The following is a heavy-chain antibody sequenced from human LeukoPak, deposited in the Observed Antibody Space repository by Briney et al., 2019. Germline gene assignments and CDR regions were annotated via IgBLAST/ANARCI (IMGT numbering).Heavy chain of an antibody. CDR1: GGSISSYY. D-gene: IGHD2-2*01. CDR2: VYYSGST. Sequence: SETLSLTCTVSGGSISSYYWSWIRQPPGKGLEWIGYVYYSGSTNYNPSLKSRVTISVDTSKNQFSLKLSSVTAADTAVYYCARGQPDIVVVPAADVWFDPWGQGTLVTVSS. J-gene: IGHJ5*02. V-gene: IGHV4-59*01. CDR3: ARGQPDIVVVPAADVWFDP.